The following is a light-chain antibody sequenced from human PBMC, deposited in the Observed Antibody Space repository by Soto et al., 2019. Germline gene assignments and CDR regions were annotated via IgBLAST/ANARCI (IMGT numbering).Light chain of an antibody. CDR1: QSVSNN. V-gene: IGKV3-15*01. Sequence: EIVMTQSPATLSVSPGERATLSCRASQSVSNNLAWYQQKPGQAPRLLIYGASTRATGVPDRFSGSGSVTEFSLTISSLQSEDFAVYYCQQYNTWWTFGQGTKVEIK. CDR2: GAS. J-gene: IGKJ1*01. CDR3: QQYNTWWT.